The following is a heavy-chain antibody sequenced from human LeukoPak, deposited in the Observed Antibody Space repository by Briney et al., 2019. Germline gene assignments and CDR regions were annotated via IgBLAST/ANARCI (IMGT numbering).Heavy chain of an antibody. CDR2: MNPNSGNT. V-gene: IGHV1-8*01. CDR1: GYTFTSYD. CDR3: AREAPMVRGVIDY. J-gene: IGHJ4*02. Sequence: GASVKVSCKASGYTFTSYDINWVRQATGQGLEWMGWMNPNSGNTGYAQKFQGRVTMTRNTSISTAYMELSSLRSEDTAVYYCAREAPMVRGVIDYWGQGTLVTVSS. D-gene: IGHD3-10*01.